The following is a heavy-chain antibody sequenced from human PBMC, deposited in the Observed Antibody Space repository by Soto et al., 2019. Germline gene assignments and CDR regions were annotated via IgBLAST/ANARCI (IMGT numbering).Heavy chain of an antibody. J-gene: IGHJ4*02. V-gene: IGHV4-30-2*01. CDR2: IYHSGST. CDR3: ARDHPHSYGVYYFDY. D-gene: IGHD5-18*01. CDR1: GGSISSGGYS. Sequence: PSETLSLTCAVSGGSISSGGYSWSWIRQPPGKGLEWIGYIYHSGSTYYNPSLQSRVTISIDTSKNQVSLKVNSVTAADTAVYYCARDHPHSYGVYYFDYWGQGTPVTVSS.